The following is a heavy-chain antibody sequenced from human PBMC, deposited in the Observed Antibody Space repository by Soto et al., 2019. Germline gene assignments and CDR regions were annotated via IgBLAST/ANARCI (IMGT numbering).Heavy chain of an antibody. CDR1: GFTFSSYS. V-gene: IGHV3-21*01. CDR3: ARGVSGSSHIYNWFDP. J-gene: IGHJ5*02. Sequence: EVQLVESGGGLVKPGGSLRLSCAASGFTFSSYSMKWVRQAPGKGLEWVSSISSSSSYIYYADSVKGRFTISRDNAKNSLYLQMDGLRAEDTAVYYCARGVSGSSHIYNWFDPWCQGTLVTVSS. D-gene: IGHD3-10*01. CDR2: ISSSSSYI.